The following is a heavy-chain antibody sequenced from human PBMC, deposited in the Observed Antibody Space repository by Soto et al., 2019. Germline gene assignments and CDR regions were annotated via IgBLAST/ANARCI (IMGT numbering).Heavy chain of an antibody. CDR1: GYTFTSYG. J-gene: IGHJ3*02. D-gene: IGHD2-2*01. CDR3: ARDRCSSTSCYSRDAFDI. CDR2: ISAYNGNT. V-gene: IGHV1-18*01. Sequence: ASVKVSCKASGYTFTSYGISWVRQAPGQGLEWMGWISAYNGNTNYAQKLQGRVTMTTDTSTSTAYMELRSLRSDDTAVYYCARDRCSSTSCYSRDAFDIWGQGTMVTVSS.